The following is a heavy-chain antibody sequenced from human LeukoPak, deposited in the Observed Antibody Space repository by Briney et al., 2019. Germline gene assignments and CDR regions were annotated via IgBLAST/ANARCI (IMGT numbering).Heavy chain of an antibody. CDR1: GGTFSNYA. CDR3: ARGMAGAAVDY. CDR2: IIPIFGTA. V-gene: IGHV1-69*06. D-gene: IGHD6-19*01. J-gene: IGHJ4*02. Sequence: ASVKVSCKASGGTFSNYAISWVRRAPGQGLEWMGGIIPIFGTANYAQKFRGRVTITADKSTRTAYMELSRLRSDDTAVYYCARGMAGAAVDYWGQGTLVTVSS.